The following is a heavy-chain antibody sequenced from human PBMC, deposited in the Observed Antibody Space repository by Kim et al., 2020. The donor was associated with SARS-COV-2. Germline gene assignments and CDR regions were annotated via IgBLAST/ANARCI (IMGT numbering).Heavy chain of an antibody. CDR1: GFTFSYYG. J-gene: IGHJ4*02. D-gene: IGHD6-13*01. V-gene: IGHV3-30*03. CDR3: AIGGRYSSSQPFDY. CDR2: ISYDGSNK. Sequence: GGSLRLSCAASGFTFSYYGMHWVRQAPGKGLEWVAVISYDGSNKYYADSVKGRFTISRDDSKNSLYLQMNSLRVEDTAVYYCAIGGRYSSSQPFDYWGQG.